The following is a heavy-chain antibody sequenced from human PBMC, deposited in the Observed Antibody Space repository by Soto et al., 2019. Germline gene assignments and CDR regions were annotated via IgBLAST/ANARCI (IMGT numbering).Heavy chain of an antibody. CDR1: GFTFSSYA. Sequence: GGSLRLSCAASGFTFSSYAMSWVRQAPGKGLEWVSAISGSGGSTYYADSVKGRFTISRDNSKNTLYLQMNSLRAEDTAVYYCAKDPDIVVVPAATLNYFDYWGQGTLVTVSS. CDR3: AKDPDIVVVPAATLNYFDY. V-gene: IGHV3-23*01. D-gene: IGHD2-2*01. J-gene: IGHJ4*02. CDR2: ISGSGGST.